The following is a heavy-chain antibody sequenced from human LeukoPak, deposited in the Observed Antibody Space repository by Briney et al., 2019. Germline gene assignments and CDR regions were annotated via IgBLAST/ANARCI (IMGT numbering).Heavy chain of an antibody. CDR2: INHSGST. V-gene: IGHV4-34*01. J-gene: IGHJ4*02. CDR1: GGSFSGYY. CDR3: ARGPYDFWSGYYNPTKSHFDY. D-gene: IGHD3-3*01. Sequence: KPSETLSLTCAVYGGSFSGYYWSWIRHPPGKGLEWIGEINHSGSTNYNPSLKSRVTISVDTSKNQFSLKLSSVTAADTAVYYCARGPYDFWSGYYNPTKSHFDYWGQGTLVTVSS.